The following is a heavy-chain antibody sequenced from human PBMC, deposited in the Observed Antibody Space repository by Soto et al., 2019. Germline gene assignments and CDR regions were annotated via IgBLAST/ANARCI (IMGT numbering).Heavy chain of an antibody. CDR1: GYTFSDYY. D-gene: IGHD3-3*01. J-gene: IGHJ4*02. CDR2: IDTSGTKI. V-gene: IGHV3-11*01. CDR3: ASHYDMWSGYLSPVEY. Sequence: QVQLVESGGDLVKPGGSLRLSCAASGYTFSDYYMSWIRQAPGKGLEWISYIDTSGTKIYYADSVKGRFTITRDNAKNSLYLEMNSLRDEDTAVYYCASHYDMWSGYLSPVEYWGQGTLVNVSS.